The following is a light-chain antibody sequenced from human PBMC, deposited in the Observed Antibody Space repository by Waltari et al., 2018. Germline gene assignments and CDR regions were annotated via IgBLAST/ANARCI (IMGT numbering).Light chain of an antibody. Sequence: IVLTQSPVTLSLSPGGRATLSCRASQSVSGYLAWYRKKPGQAPRLLIYDVFKRATGIPERFSGSGSETDFTLTISSLEPEDFGVYFCQQRSDWPPAITFGQGTRLEIK. CDR3: QQRSDWPPAIT. V-gene: IGKV3-11*01. J-gene: IGKJ5*01. CDR1: QSVSGY. CDR2: DVF.